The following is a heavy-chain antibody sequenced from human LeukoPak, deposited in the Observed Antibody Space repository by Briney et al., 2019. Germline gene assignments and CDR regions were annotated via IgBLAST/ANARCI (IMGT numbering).Heavy chain of an antibody. CDR1: GYTFTGYY. Sequence: ASVKVSCKASGYTFTGYYMHWVRQAPGQGLEWMGWINPNSGGTNYAQKFQGRVTMTRDTSISTAYMELSRLRSDDTAVYYCARAREMATIAIDYWGQGTLVTVSS. CDR2: INPNSGGT. J-gene: IGHJ4*02. CDR3: ARAREMATIAIDY. D-gene: IGHD5-24*01. V-gene: IGHV1-2*02.